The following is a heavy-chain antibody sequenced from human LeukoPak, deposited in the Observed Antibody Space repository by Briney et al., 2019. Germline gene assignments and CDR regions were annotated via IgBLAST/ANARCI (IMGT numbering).Heavy chain of an antibody. CDR2: TSSSDPGT. J-gene: IGHJ3*02. D-gene: IGHD5-18*01. V-gene: IGHV3-23*01. CDR1: GFPLSSYA. CDR3: ARARSSYGYGDAFDI. Sequence: PGGSLRLSCAASGFPLSSYAMSWVRQGPGKGLEWVAATSSSDPGTYHADSVRGRFTISRDNSKNTQYLQMNSLRAEDTAVYYCARARSSYGYGDAFDIWGQGTMVTVSS.